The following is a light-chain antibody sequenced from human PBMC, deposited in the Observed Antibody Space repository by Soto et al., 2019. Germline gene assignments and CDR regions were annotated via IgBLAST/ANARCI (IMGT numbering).Light chain of an antibody. CDR2: EVN. CDR3: CSYAGSNSLI. V-gene: IGLV2-23*02. CDR1: SSDVGGYNY. Sequence: QSVLTQPASVSGSPGQSITISCTGTSSDVGGYNYVSWYQQHPGKAPKLMIYEVNKRPSGISNRFSGSKSGNTASLTISGLQAEDEAEYDCCSYAGSNSLIFGGGTKVTVL. J-gene: IGLJ2*01.